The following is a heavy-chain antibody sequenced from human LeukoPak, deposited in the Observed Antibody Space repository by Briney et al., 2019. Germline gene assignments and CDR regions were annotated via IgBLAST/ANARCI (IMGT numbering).Heavy chain of an antibody. D-gene: IGHD3-22*01. CDR1: GFTFSDYY. Sequence: GGSLRLSCAASGFTFSDYYMSWIRQAPGKGLEWVSYISSSGSTIYYADSVKGRFTISRDNAKNSLYLQMNSLRAEDTALYYCAKDRTGIYDSSGYYLGYYYYGMDVWGQGTTVTVSS. CDR2: ISSSGSTI. J-gene: IGHJ6*02. CDR3: AKDRTGIYDSSGYYLGYYYYGMDV. V-gene: IGHV3-11*01.